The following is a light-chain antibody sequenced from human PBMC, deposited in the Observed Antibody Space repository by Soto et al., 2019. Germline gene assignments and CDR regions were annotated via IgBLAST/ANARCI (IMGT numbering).Light chain of an antibody. V-gene: IGLV1-40*01. J-gene: IGLJ2*01. CDR2: GNS. Sequence: QSVLTQPPSVSGAPGQRVTISCTGSSSNIGAGYDVHWYQKLPVTAPKLLIYGNSNRPSGIPDRFSGSKSGTSASLAITGLQAEDEADYYCQSYESSLSVLLGGGTKLTVL. CDR3: QSYESSLSVL. CDR1: SSNIGAGYD.